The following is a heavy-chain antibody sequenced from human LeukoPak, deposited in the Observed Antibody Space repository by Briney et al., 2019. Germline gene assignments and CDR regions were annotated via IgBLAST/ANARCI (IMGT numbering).Heavy chain of an antibody. CDR3: ARSYYYDSSGYYYIDY. CDR1: GGXISSYY. Sequence: PSETLSLTCTVSGGXISSYYCSWIRQPAGKGLEWIGRIYTSGSTNYNPSLKSRVTMSVDTSKNQFSLKLSSVTAADTAVYYCARSYYYDSSGYYYIDYWGQGTLVTVSS. CDR2: IYTSGST. V-gene: IGHV4-4*07. J-gene: IGHJ4*02. D-gene: IGHD3-22*01.